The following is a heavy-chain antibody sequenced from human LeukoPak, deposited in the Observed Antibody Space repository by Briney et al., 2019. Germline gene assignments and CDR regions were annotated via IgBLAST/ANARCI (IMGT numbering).Heavy chain of an antibody. V-gene: IGHV4-39*01. J-gene: IGHJ4*02. Sequence: PSETLSLTCTVSGGSISSSSYYWGWIRQPPGMGLEWIGSIYYTGNTYYNASLKGQVSISIDTSKNQFSLKLTSVTAADTAVYYCARQTGSGLFILPGGQGTLVTVSS. D-gene: IGHD3/OR15-3a*01. CDR2: IYYTGNT. CDR1: GGSISSSSYY. CDR3: ARQTGSGLFILP.